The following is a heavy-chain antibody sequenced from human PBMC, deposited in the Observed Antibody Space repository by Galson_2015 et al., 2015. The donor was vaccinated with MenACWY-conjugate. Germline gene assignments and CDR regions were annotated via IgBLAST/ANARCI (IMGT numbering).Heavy chain of an antibody. CDR3: ARDRPGLAAAGSSFDY. V-gene: IGHV6-1*01. CDR1: GDSVFSNLAA. J-gene: IGHJ4*02. CDR2: TFYRSSWRH. D-gene: IGHD6-13*01. Sequence: SGDSVFSNLAAWNWIRQSPSRGLEWLGRTFYRSSWRHDFALSVKSRITINPDTSKNQFSLQLNSVTPEDTAVYYCARDRPGLAAAGSSFDYWGQGTLVTVSS.